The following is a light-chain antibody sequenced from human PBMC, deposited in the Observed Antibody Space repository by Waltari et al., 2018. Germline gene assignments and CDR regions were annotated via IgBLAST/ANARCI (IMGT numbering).Light chain of an antibody. CDR1: QSVLHSSNNKNY. CDR2: WGS. J-gene: IGKJ5*01. Sequence: DIVMTQSPDSLAVSLGERATINCKSSQSVLHSSNNKNYLAWYRQKPGQPPKLLIYWGSTREAGVPDRISCSGSGTDFTLTISSLQAEDVAVYYCQQYYSSPHTFGLGTRLEIK. V-gene: IGKV4-1*01. CDR3: QQYYSSPHT.